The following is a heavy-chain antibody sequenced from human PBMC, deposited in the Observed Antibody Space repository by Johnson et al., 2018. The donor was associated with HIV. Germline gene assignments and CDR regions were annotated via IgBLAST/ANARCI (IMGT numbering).Heavy chain of an antibody. CDR1: GFIFSNYA. CDR3: ARQKARGSVDYTDAFDL. D-gene: IGHD4-11*01. CDR2: ISYDGSND. J-gene: IGHJ3*01. Sequence: QVLLVESGGGVVQPGRSLRLSCAASGFIFSNYAMHWVRQAPGKGLEWVAIISYDGSNDYYAHSVKGRFTISRDNSKITLYLQMNSLRLEDTAIYYCARQKARGSVDYTDAFDLWGQGTMVTVSS. V-gene: IGHV3-30-3*01.